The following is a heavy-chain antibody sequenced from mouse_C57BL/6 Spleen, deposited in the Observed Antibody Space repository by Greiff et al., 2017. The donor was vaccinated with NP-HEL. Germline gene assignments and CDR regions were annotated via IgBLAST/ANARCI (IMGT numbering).Heavy chain of an antibody. CDR1: GYTFTDYY. V-gene: IGHV1-26*01. CDR3: ARKRPHFDY. CDR2: INPNNGGT. J-gene: IGHJ2*01. Sequence: EVQLQQSGPELVKPGASVKISCKASGYTFTDYYMNWVKQSHGKSLEWIGDINPNNGGTSYNQKFKGKATLTVDKSSSTAYMELRSLTSEDSAVYYCARKRPHFDYWGKGTTLTVSS. D-gene: IGHD1-2*01.